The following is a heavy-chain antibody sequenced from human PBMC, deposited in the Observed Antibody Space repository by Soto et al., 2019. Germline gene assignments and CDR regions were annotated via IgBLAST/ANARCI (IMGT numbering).Heavy chain of an antibody. CDR2: MNQDGSQK. CDR3: STEGCLAY. J-gene: IGHJ4*02. CDR1: GFNFRNYW. D-gene: IGHD2-21*01. Sequence: EVQLVESGGGLVQPGGSLRLSCAASGFNFRNYWMSWVRQAPGKGLEWVANMNQDGSQKNYGDSMKGRFTISRDNAKNSLYLQMDSLRAEDTAVYYWSTEGCLAYWGLGTQVSVSS. V-gene: IGHV3-7*05.